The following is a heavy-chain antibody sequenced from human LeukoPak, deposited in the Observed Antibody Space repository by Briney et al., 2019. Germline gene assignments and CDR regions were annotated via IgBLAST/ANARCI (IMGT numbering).Heavy chain of an antibody. CDR1: GYTFTSYD. Sequence: ASVKVSCKASGYTFTSYDIDWVRQATGQGLEWMGWMNPNSGNTGYAQKFQGRVTMTRNTSISTAYMELSSLRSEDTAVYYCARDRLAVAGTGGEWGQGTLVTVSS. CDR2: MNPNSGNT. D-gene: IGHD6-19*01. J-gene: IGHJ4*02. V-gene: IGHV1-8*01. CDR3: ARDRLAVAGTGGE.